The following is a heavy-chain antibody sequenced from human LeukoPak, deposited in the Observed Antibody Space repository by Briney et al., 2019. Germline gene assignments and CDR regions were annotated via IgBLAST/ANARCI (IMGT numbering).Heavy chain of an antibody. V-gene: IGHV3-30*18. CDR2: ISYDGSNK. Sequence: PGRSLRLSCAASGFTFSSYGMHWVRQAPGKGLEWVAVISYDGSNKYYVDSAKGRVTISRDNSKNTLYLQMNSLRAEDTAVYYCAKEPYTYGSNWYFDLWGRGTLVTVSS. CDR1: GFTFSSYG. J-gene: IGHJ2*01. D-gene: IGHD5-18*01. CDR3: AKEPYTYGSNWYFDL.